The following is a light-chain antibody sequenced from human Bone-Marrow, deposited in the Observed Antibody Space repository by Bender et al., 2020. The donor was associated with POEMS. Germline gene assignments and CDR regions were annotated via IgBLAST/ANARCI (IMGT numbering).Light chain of an antibody. V-gene: IGLV2-11*01. CDR3: TSYSDSASANWL. J-gene: IGLJ3*02. CDR1: SSDVGGYDF. Sequence: QSALTQPRSVSGSPGQSVTISCTGTSSDVGGYDFVSWYQQHPGKAPKLMIYEVTKRPSGVPDRFSGSKSGNTASLTVSRLQAEDEADYYCTSYSDSASANWLFGGGTKLTVL. CDR2: EVT.